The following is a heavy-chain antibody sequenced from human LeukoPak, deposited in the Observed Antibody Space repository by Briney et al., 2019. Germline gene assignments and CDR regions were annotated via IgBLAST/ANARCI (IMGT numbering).Heavy chain of an antibody. J-gene: IGHJ3*02. V-gene: IGHV3-23*01. CDR3: AKDRRELDVFDI. CDR2: ISGSGRTT. CDR1: GFTFNTYA. Sequence: GGSLRLSCAASGFTFNTYAMSRVRQAPGKGLEWVSGISGSGRTTYYADSVKGRFTISRDNSKNTLFVQMNSLRAEDTAVYYCAKDRRELDVFDIWGQGTMVTVSS.